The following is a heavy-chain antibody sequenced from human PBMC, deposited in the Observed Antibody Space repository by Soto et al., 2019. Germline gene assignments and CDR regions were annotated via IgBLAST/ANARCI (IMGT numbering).Heavy chain of an antibody. CDR2: IDYDGTTT. Sequence: PGESLKISCAASGFAFDSYWMHWVRQVPGEGPVWVSRIDYDGTTTTYADSVKGRFTISRDNAKNTLYLQMNSLRAEDTAVYYCARGPRPSSAGTGAYWGQGALVTVSS. CDR1: GFAFDSYW. J-gene: IGHJ4*02. V-gene: IGHV3-74*01. CDR3: ARGPRPSSAGTGAY. D-gene: IGHD6-13*01.